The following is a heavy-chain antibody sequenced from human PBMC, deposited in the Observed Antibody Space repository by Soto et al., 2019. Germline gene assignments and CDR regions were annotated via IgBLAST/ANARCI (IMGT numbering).Heavy chain of an antibody. V-gene: IGHV4-59*08. J-gene: IGHJ6*02. D-gene: IGHD3-10*01. CDR1: GGSITNYY. CDR3: ARHGLGPLHGLVDV. CDR2: INYDGYS. Sequence: QVQLQESGPGLVKPSETLSLTCTVSGGSITNYYCSWFRQPPGKGLEWIGYINYDGYSAYNLSLRRRVTRSMDASKTRFSLMLESVTATDTALYYCARHGLGPLHGLVDVWGPGTTVIVSS.